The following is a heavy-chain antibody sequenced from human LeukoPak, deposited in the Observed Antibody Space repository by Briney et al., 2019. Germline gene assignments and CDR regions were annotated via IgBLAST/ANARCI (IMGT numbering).Heavy chain of an antibody. J-gene: IGHJ4*02. Sequence: PGGSLRLSCAASGFTFSSYATSWVRQAPGKGLEWVSAISGSGGGTYYADSVKGRFTISRDNSKNTLYLQMNSLRAEDTAVYYCAKGGSGHSVGGSCYYDYWGQGTLVTVSS. CDR3: AKGGSGHSVGGSCYYDY. V-gene: IGHV3-23*01. D-gene: IGHD2-15*01. CDR1: GFTFSSYA. CDR2: ISGSGGGT.